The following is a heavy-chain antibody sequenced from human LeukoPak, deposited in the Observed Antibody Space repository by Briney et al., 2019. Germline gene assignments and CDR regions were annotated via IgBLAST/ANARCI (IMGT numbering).Heavy chain of an antibody. CDR1: GGSISSGGYS. J-gene: IGHJ6*02. Sequence: PSETLSLTCTVSGGSISSGGYSWSWFRQHPGKGLEWIGYIYYSGSTYYNPSLKSRVTISVDTSKNQFSLKLSSVTAADTAVYYCARWGLTLHYYYGMDVWGQGTTVTVSS. CDR3: ARWGLTLHYYYGMDV. D-gene: IGHD3-16*01. CDR2: IYYSGST. V-gene: IGHV4-31*03.